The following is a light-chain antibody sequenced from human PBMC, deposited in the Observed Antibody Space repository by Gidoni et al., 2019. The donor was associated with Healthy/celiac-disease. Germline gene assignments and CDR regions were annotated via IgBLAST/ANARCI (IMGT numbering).Light chain of an antibody. V-gene: IGKV1-33*01. J-gene: IGKJ4*01. CDR3: QQYDNLLKLT. CDR2: DAS. CDR1: QDISYY. Sequence: DIQMTQSPSSLSAAVGDRVTITCQASQDISYYLNWYQQKPGKAPKQLIYDASNLETGVPSRFSGSGSGTDSPFTISCLQPEDIATFYCQQYDNLLKLTFGGGTKVEIK.